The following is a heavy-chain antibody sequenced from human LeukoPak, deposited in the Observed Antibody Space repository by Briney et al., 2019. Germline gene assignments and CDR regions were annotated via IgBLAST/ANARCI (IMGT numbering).Heavy chain of an antibody. V-gene: IGHV3-66*01. CDR3: ARGDGFMIRD. CDR2: INSGGDT. D-gene: IGHD3-10*01. CDR1: GFTFSSYS. J-gene: IGHJ4*02. Sequence: GGSLRLSCAASGFTFSSYSMNWVRQAPGKGLEWVSLINSGGDTHSADSVKGRFTISRDNSKNTLYLQMNSLRVEDTAVYYCARGDGFMIRDWGQGTLVTVSS.